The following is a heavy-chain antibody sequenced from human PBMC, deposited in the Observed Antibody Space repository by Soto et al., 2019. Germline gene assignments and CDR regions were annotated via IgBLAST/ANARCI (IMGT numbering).Heavy chain of an antibody. D-gene: IGHD4-17*01. J-gene: IGHJ4*02. Sequence: QLQLHESGPGLVRPSETLSLTCTVSSGSISSSSSYWGWIRQPPGKGLEWIGSIYYSGTTYYKPSLKRRVAISIDSSKTQFSLKLTSVTTADTAVYSCGAQDYGAKGYYFETWGQGTLVTVSS. CDR3: GAQDYGAKGYYFET. CDR2: IYYSGTT. V-gene: IGHV4-39*01. CDR1: SGSISSSSSY.